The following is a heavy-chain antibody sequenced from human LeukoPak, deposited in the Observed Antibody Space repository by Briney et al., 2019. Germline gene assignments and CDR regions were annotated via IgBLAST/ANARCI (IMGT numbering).Heavy chain of an antibody. V-gene: IGHV4-38-2*02. CDR2: IFHSGST. J-gene: IGHJ5*02. Sequence: SETLSLTCSVSGYSISSGYYWGWIRQPPGKGLEWIGSIFHSGSTYYNPSLKSRVTISVDTSKYQFSLKLTSVTAADTAVYYCASLSSGSYNWFDPWGQGTLVTVSS. CDR1: GYSISSGYY. D-gene: IGHD1-26*01. CDR3: ASLSSGSYNWFDP.